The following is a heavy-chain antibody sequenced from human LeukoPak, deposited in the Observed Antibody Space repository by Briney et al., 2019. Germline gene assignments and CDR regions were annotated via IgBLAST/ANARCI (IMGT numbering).Heavy chain of an antibody. J-gene: IGHJ4*02. V-gene: IGHV4-4*07. D-gene: IGHD4-11*01. CDR1: GGPISRYY. Sequence: SEPLSLTCTLSGGPISRYYWSWIREPAGKALEWIGRIYTSESTNYNPSLKSRVTMSVDTSKNQFSLNLSSVTAADTAVYYCARETTGLARYFDYWGQGTLVSVSS. CDR3: ARETTGLARYFDY. CDR2: IYTSEST.